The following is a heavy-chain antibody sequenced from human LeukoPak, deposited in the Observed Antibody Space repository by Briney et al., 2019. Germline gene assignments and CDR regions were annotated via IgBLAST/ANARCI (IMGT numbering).Heavy chain of an antibody. CDR2: INSDGSTT. Sequence: GGSLRLSCAASGFTFGAYWMTWVRQAPGKGLVWVSRINSDGSTTTYADSVKGRFTISRDNAKNTLYLQMKSLRAEDTAVYYRVRDRGGLPIVYWGQGSLVTVSS. V-gene: IGHV3-74*01. J-gene: IGHJ4*02. D-gene: IGHD3-10*01. CDR3: VRDRGGLPIVY. CDR1: GFTFGAYW.